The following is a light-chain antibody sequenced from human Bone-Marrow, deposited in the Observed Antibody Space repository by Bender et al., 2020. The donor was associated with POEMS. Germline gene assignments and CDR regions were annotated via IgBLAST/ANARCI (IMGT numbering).Light chain of an antibody. Sequence: SYVLTQPPSVSVAPGQTARITCGGDNIGSKNVHWYQQKPGQAPVLVVYDDTDRPSGIPDRFSGSNSGNTATLTISRVEAGDEADYYCHVWDSSRDHWLFGGGTSLTVL. CDR1: NIGSKN. CDR3: HVWDSSRDHWL. J-gene: IGLJ3*02. V-gene: IGLV3-21*02. CDR2: DDT.